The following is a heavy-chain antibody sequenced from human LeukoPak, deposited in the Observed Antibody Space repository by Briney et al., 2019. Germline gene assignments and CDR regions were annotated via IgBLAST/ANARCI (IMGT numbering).Heavy chain of an antibody. Sequence: SVKVSCKASGGISHPYAIAWLRQAPGQGLEWMGGITPLVSTTVYARQLQGRVTFTADEATRTVYMELRSLSSDDTAVYYCARGNGTYTPSDHWGQGTLVTVSS. CDR1: GGISHPYA. CDR2: ITPLVSTT. J-gene: IGHJ4*02. V-gene: IGHV1-69*13. CDR3: ARGNGTYTPSDH. D-gene: IGHD1-26*01.